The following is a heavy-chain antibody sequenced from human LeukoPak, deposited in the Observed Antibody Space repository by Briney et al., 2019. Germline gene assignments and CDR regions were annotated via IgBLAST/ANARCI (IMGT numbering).Heavy chain of an antibody. CDR2: INHSGST. V-gene: IGHV4-34*01. J-gene: IGHJ6*03. CDR3: ARVVISSRGYYYYYYYMDV. D-gene: IGHD6-13*01. Sequence: PSETLSLTCTVSGGSISSYYWSWIRQPPGKGLEWIGEINHSGSTNYNPSLKSRVTISVDTSKNQFSLKLSSVTAADTAVYYCARVVISSRGYYYYYYYMDVWGKGTTVTVSS. CDR1: GGSISSYY.